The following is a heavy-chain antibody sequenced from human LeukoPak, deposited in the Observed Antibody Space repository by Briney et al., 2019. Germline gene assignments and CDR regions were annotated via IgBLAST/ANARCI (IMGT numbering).Heavy chain of an antibody. CDR1: GFTFSSYW. Sequence: GGSLRLSCAASGFTFSSYWMSWVRQAPGKGLEWMTSIKQDGSETRYVDSVKGRFTIFRDNTKTSLFLHMNSLRAEDTAVYYCARYGLGDTFDIWGQGTVATVSS. D-gene: IGHD4-17*01. CDR2: IKQDGSET. J-gene: IGHJ3*02. CDR3: ARYGLGDTFDI. V-gene: IGHV3-7*01.